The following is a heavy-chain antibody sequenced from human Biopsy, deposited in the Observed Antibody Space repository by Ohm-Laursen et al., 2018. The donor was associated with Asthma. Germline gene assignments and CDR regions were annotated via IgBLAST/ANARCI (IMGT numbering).Heavy chain of an antibody. D-gene: IGHD3-22*01. J-gene: IGHJ3*02. CDR3: ARQSGQEYGDSIPFDT. CDR2: VSSDGHNK. CDR1: GFVFSQCG. V-gene: IGHV3-30*03. Sequence: SLRLSCTAFGFVFSQCGMHWVRQGPGRGLEWVALVSSDGHNKYYEDSVKGRFTISRDNSRNRLYLQINSLTVEDSAVYFCARQSGQEYGDSIPFDTWGQGTKVAVSS.